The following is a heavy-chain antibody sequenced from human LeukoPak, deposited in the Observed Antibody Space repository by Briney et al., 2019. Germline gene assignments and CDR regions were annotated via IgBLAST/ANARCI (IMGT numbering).Heavy chain of an antibody. J-gene: IGHJ6*03. CDR2: IIAIFGTA. CDR1: GGTFSSYA. V-gene: IGHV1-69*05. D-gene: IGHD6-13*01. CDR3: ARLPSIAAAGSDYYYMDV. Sequence: SVKVSCKASGGTFSSYAISWERQARGQGLEWMGGIIAIFGTANYAQKFQGRVTITTDESTSTAYMELSSLRSEDTAVYYCARLPSIAAAGSDYYYMDVWGKGTTVTVSS.